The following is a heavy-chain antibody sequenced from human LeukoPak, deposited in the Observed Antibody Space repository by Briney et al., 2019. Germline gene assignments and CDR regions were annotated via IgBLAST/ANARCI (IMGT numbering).Heavy chain of an antibody. Sequence: SETLSLTCHVTGGSISSYYWSWIRQPAAQGLEWIGRFYNSGSTNYNPSLKSRVTMSVDTSKNQFSLKLSSVTAADTAVYYCARINFDCSGGSCYTYYFDYWGQGTLVTVSS. CDR2: FYNSGST. D-gene: IGHD2-15*01. CDR3: ARINFDCSGGSCYTYYFDY. CDR1: GGSISSYY. V-gene: IGHV4-4*07. J-gene: IGHJ4*02.